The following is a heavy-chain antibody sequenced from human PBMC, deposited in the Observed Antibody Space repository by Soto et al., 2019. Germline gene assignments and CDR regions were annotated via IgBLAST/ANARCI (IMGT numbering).Heavy chain of an antibody. Sequence: GRSLRLSCAASGFTFSSYAMSWVRQAPGKGLEWVSAISGSGGSTYYADSVKGRFTISRDNSKNTLYLQMNSLRAEDTAVYYCAKGTAYYYDSSIFDYWGQGTLVTVSS. J-gene: IGHJ4*02. CDR2: ISGSGGST. CDR3: AKGTAYYYDSSIFDY. CDR1: GFTFSSYA. D-gene: IGHD3-22*01. V-gene: IGHV3-23*01.